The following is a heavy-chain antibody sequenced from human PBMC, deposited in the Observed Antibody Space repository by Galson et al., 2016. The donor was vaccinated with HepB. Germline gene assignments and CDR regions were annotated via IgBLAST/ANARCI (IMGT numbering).Heavy chain of an antibody. CDR3: ARSRRERDSYGFAY. D-gene: IGHD5-18*01. CDR1: GFTFSNYW. Sequence: SLRLSCAASGFTFSNYWMSWVRPAPGKGLQWVATINTDGSEKYYVDSEKGRFSISRADANNSVYLEMSSLRAEDTAVYFCARSRRERDSYGFAYWGQGTQVAVSS. CDR2: INTDGSEK. J-gene: IGHJ4*02. V-gene: IGHV3-7*03.